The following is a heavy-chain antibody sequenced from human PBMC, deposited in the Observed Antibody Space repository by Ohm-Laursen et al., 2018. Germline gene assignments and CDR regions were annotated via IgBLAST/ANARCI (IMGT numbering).Heavy chain of an antibody. CDR3: AKAVGYSYGYFDY. CDR1: GFTFSSYA. CDR2: ISASGGST. J-gene: IGHJ4*02. D-gene: IGHD5-18*01. V-gene: IGHV3-23*01. Sequence: GSLRLSCAASGFTFSSYAMSWVRQAPGKGLEWVSAISASGGSTYYADSVKGRFTISRDNSKNTLYLQMNSLRAEDTAVYYCAKAVGYSYGYFDYWGQGTLVTVSS.